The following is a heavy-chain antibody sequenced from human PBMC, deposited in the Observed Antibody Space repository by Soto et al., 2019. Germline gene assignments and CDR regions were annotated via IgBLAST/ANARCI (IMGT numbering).Heavy chain of an antibody. CDR3: ARDPGGYCISTSCHYYYGMDV. Sequence: EVQLVESGGGLVQPGGSLRLSCAASGFTFSSYWMSWVRQAPGKGLEWVANIKQDGSEKYYVDSVKGRFTISRDNAKNSLYLQMNSLRAEDTAVYYCARDPGGYCISTSCHYYYGMDVWGQGTTVTVSS. J-gene: IGHJ6*02. D-gene: IGHD2-2*01. CDR2: IKQDGSEK. CDR1: GFTFSSYW. V-gene: IGHV3-7*01.